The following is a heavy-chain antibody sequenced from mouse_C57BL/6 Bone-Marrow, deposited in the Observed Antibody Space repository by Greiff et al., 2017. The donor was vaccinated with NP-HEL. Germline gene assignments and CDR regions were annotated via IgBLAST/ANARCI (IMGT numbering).Heavy chain of an antibody. CDR1: GFTFSSYG. D-gene: IGHD1-1*02. CDR3: ARGSFHFDY. Sequence: EVKVVESGGDLVKPGGSLKLSCAASGFTFSSYGMSWVRQTPDKRLEWVATISSGGSYTYYPDSVKGRITISRDNAKNTLYLQMSSLKSEDTAMYYCARGSFHFDYWGQGTTLTVSS. CDR2: ISSGGSYT. J-gene: IGHJ2*01. V-gene: IGHV5-6*01.